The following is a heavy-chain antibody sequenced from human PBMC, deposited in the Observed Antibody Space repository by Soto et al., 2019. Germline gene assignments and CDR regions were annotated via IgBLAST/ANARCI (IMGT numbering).Heavy chain of an antibody. J-gene: IGHJ4*02. D-gene: IGHD2-8*02. CDR2: ISRDGGTK. CDR3: TGEVASGY. Sequence: QVQLVESGGGVVQPGRSLRLSCAVSGFTVSTYGMHWVRQAPGKGLEWVAVISRDGGTKYYADSVKGRFTISRDNSRNTLFLEMNSLRCDDMAVYYCTGEVASGYWGQGPLVTVSS. CDR1: GFTVSTYG. V-gene: IGHV3-30*03.